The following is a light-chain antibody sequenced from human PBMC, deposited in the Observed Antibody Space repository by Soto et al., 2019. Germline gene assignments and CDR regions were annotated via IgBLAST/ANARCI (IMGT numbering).Light chain of an antibody. CDR1: QVISSC. V-gene: IGKV1D-12*01. CDR2: AAS. J-gene: IGKJ4*01. CDR3: QQADSFPT. Sequence: DSQMTQPPSSVSASVGDRVTITCPASQVISSCLVWYQQKPGTAPKLLSSAASSLQSGVPSRFSGSGSGTDFPPPIRSLQPEDFATYYCQQADSFPTFGGGTKVEI.